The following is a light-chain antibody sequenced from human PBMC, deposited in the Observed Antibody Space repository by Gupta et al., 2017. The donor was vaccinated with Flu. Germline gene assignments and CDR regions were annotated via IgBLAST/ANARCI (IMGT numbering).Light chain of an antibody. CDR1: NIVRKS. V-gene: IGLV3-21*02. Sequence: SVLTQPPSLSVAPGQTARNTCGGNNIVRKSVECYQQKPGQAPRVLVHDDSDRRSGSTERFSASNSENTATLIISRVAAGEEDAYYYQVLDGYSDNLWVFGGGTKLTVL. J-gene: IGLJ3*02. CDR2: DDS. CDR3: QVLDGYSDNLWV.